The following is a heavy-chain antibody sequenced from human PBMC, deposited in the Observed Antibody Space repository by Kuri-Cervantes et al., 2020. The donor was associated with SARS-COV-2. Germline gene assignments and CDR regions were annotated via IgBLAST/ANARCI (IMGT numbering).Heavy chain of an antibody. CDR2: IIPILGIA. CDR3: ARLSGSGSYRTLDY. D-gene: IGHD3-10*01. CDR1: GGTFSSYA. J-gene: IGHJ4*02. Sequence: SVKVSCKASGGTFSSYAISWVRQAPGQGLEWMGRIIPILGIANYAQEFQGRVTITADKSTSTAYMELSSLRSEDTAVYYCARLSGSGSYRTLDYWGQGTLVTVSS. V-gene: IGHV1-69*04.